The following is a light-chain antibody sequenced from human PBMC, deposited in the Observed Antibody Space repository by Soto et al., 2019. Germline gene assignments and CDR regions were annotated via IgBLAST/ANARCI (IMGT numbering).Light chain of an antibody. V-gene: IGLV2-8*01. CDR3: SSHGGANNFSV. CDR1: SSDICAYDY. Sequence: QSVLTQPPSASGSPGQSVTISCTGTSSDICAYDYVSWYQQHLGKVPKLMIYEVSKRPSGVPDRFSASKSGNTASLTVSGLQAEDEADYYCSSHGGANNFSVFGTGTKVTVL. CDR2: EVS. J-gene: IGLJ1*01.